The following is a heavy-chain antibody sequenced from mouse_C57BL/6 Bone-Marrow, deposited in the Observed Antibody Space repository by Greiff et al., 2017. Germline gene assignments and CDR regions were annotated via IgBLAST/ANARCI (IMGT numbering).Heavy chain of an antibody. CDR2: INPGSGGT. J-gene: IGHJ2*01. Sequence: QVQLQQSGAELVRPGTSVKVSCKASGYAFTNYLIEWVKQRPGQGLEWIGVINPGSGGTNYNEKFKGKATLTADKSSSTAYMPLGSLTSEDSAVYFCARGDYAFDYWGQGTTLTVSS. CDR3: ARGDYAFDY. D-gene: IGHD1-1*02. V-gene: IGHV1-54*01. CDR1: GYAFTNYL.